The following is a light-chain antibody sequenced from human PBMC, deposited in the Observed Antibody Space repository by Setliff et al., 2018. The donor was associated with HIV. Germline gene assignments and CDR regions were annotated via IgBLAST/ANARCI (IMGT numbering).Light chain of an antibody. CDR2: ELS. J-gene: IGLJ1*01. CDR1: SSDIGSHNH. CDR3: ASYAGDGVHDIYV. V-gene: IGLV2-8*01. Sequence: SVLTQPPSASGSPGQSVAISCTGTSSDIGSHNHVSWYQQYPGKAPKLMIYELSQRPSGVPDRFSGSKSGNTASLTVSGLQAEDEADYYCASYAGDGVHDIYVFRTGTKVTVL.